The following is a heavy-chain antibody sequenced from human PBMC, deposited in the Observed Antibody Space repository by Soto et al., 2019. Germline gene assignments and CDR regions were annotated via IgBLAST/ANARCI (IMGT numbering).Heavy chain of an antibody. CDR2: ISLSSNTI. CDR1: GFTFSAYS. J-gene: IGHJ5*02. V-gene: IGHV3-48*02. D-gene: IGHD3-10*01. CDR3: ARGTDYYDSGNFYGVPTVYPNLFDR. Sequence: GGSLRLSCAASGFTFSAYSMNWVRQAPGRGLEWVSYISLSSNTIYYADSVKGRFTISRDNAKDSLYLQMDGLRDEDTAIYYCARGTDYYDSGNFYGVPTVYPNLFDRWGQGSLVTVSS.